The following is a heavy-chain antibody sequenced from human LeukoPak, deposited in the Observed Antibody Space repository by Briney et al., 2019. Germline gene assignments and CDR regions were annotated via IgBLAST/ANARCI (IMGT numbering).Heavy chain of an antibody. CDR1: GYTFTGYY. D-gene: IGHD2-2*01. V-gene: IGHV1-2*02. CDR2: INPNSGGT. J-gene: IGHJ6*03. Sequence: ASVKVSCKASGYTFTGYYMHWVRQAPGQGLEWMGWINPNSGGTNYAQKFQGRVTMTRDTSISTAYMELSRLRSDDTAVYYCARAGRIVVVPAADYYYYMDVWGKGTTVTISS. CDR3: ARAGRIVVVPAADYYYYMDV.